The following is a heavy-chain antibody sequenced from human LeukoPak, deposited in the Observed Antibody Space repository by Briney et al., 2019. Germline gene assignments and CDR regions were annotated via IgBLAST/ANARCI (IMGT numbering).Heavy chain of an antibody. CDR3: ARDQQQLVDY. J-gene: IGHJ4*02. D-gene: IGHD6-13*01. V-gene: IGHV1-46*01. Sequence: ASVKVSCTASGYTFTSYYMHWVRQAPGQGLEWMGIINPSGGSTSYAQKFQGRVTMTRDTSTSTVYMELSSLRSEDTVVYYCARDQQQLVDYWGQGTLVTVSS. CDR1: GYTFTSYY. CDR2: INPSGGST.